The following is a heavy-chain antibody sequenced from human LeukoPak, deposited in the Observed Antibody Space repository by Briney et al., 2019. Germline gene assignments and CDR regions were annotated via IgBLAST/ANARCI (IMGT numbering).Heavy chain of an antibody. CDR3: AKVAYSSSSGTPIDY. CDR2: VSSSGGSS. Sequence: PGGSLRLSCAASGITFSSYGMSWVRQAPGKGLEWMSSVSSSGGSSDYADSVKGRFTISRDNSRNTLYLQMNSLRAEDTAVYYCAKVAYSSSSGTPIDYWGQGTLVTVSS. V-gene: IGHV3-23*01. D-gene: IGHD6-6*01. CDR1: GITFSSYG. J-gene: IGHJ4*02.